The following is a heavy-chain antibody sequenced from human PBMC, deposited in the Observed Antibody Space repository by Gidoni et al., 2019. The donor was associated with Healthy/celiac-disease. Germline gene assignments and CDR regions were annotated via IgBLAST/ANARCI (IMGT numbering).Heavy chain of an antibody. V-gene: IGHV1-69*01. CDR3: ARCRDFWSGYYGWYGMDV. D-gene: IGHD3-3*01. CDR2: IIPIFGTA. CDR1: GGTFSSYA. J-gene: IGHJ6*02. Sequence: QVQLVQSGAEVKKPGSSVKVSCKASGGTFSSYAISWVRQAPGQGLEWMGGIIPIFGTANYAQKFQGRVTITADESTSTAYMELSSLRSEDTAVYYCARCRDFWSGYYGWYGMDVWGQGTTVTVSS.